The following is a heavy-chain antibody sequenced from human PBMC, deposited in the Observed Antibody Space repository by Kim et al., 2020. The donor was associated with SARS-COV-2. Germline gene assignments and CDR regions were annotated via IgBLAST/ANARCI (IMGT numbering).Heavy chain of an antibody. CDR2: IYYSGST. V-gene: IGHV4-31*03. J-gene: IGHJ5*02. CDR1: GGSISSGGYF. CDR3: AREMQFHYDKSGYSTVGWFDP. D-gene: IGHD3-22*01. Sequence: SETLSLTCSVSGGSISSGGYFWSWIRRHPGKGLEWIGYIYYSGSTSYNPSLKSRVSLSLDTSKNQFSLKLSSVTAADTAVYYCAREMQFHYDKSGYSTVGWFDPWGQGTLVTVSS.